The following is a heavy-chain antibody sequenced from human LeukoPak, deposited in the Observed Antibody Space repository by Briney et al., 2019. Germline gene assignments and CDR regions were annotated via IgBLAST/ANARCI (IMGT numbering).Heavy chain of an antibody. V-gene: IGHV3-7*01. CDR2: IKLDVSET. CDR1: GFTFSSYW. Sequence: PGGSLRLSCAASGFTFSSYWMTWVRQAPGKGLEWVANIKLDVSETYYVDSVRGRFTISRDNTKNSLYLQMDSLRAEDTAVYYCARHYDSSGSTDYWGQGTLVTVSS. J-gene: IGHJ4*02. D-gene: IGHD3-22*01. CDR3: ARHYDSSGSTDY.